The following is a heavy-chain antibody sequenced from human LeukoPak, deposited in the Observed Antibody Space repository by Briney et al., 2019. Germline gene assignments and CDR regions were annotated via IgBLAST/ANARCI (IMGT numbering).Heavy chain of an antibody. D-gene: IGHD6-19*01. V-gene: IGHV4-34*01. J-gene: IGHJ4*02. CDR1: GGSFSGYY. CDR3: ARDRRYSSGWYYFDY. CDR2: INHSGST. Sequence: PSETLSLTCAVYGGSFSGYYWSWIRQPPGKGLEWIGEINHSGSTNYNPSLKSRVTMSVDTSKNQFSLKLSSVTAADTAVYYCARDRRYSSGWYYFDYWGQGTLVTVSS.